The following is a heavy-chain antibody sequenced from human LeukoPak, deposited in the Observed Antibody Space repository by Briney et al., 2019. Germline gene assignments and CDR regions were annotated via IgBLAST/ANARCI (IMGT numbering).Heavy chain of an antibody. D-gene: IGHD3-10*01. V-gene: IGHV1-18*04. CDR2: ISGYNGNT. CDR1: GFTLNKYG. CDR3: GRDYYYGTSAPYNFGLDV. Sequence: ASVKVSCKASGFTLNKYGISWVRQAPGQGPEWMGWISGYNGNTDYAQKFQGRVTMTTDRATSTAYMELRDLKSDDTAIYYCGRDYYYGTSAPYNFGLDVWGQGTTVTVSS. J-gene: IGHJ6*02.